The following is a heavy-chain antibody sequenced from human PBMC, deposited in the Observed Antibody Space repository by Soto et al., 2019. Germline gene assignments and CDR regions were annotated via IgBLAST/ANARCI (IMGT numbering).Heavy chain of an antibody. CDR2: ISYDGNNK. J-gene: IGHJ6*04. CDR1: GFTFSSYA. D-gene: IGHD2-8*02. Sequence: QVQLVESGGGVVQPGRSLRLSCAASGFTFSSYAMYWVRQAPGKGLEWVAVISYDGNNKYYADSVKGRFTISRDNSKNTLYRQMKRLRAEDTAVYYCAVAGWDGGMCYTLVVLRYGMDVWGEGTTVTVFS. V-gene: IGHV3-30-3*01. CDR3: AVAGWDGGMCYTLVVLRYGMDV.